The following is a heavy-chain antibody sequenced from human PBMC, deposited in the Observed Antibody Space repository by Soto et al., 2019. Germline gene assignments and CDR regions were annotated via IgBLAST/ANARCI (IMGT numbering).Heavy chain of an antibody. D-gene: IGHD1-26*01. CDR1: GGSISSGGYY. CDR3: ARAERGATTLDY. J-gene: IGHJ4*02. V-gene: IGHV4-31*03. CDR2: IYYSGST. Sequence: QVQLQESGPGLVKPSQTLSLTCTVSGGSISSGGYYWSWIRQHPGKGLEWIGYIYYSGSTYYNPSLKSRVTIAVDTSKNQFSLKLSSVTAADTAVYYCARAERGATTLDYWGQGTLVTVSS.